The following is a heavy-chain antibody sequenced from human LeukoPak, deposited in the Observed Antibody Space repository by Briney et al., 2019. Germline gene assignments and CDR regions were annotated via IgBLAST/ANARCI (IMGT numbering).Heavy chain of an antibody. D-gene: IGHD2-2*01. J-gene: IGHJ4*02. Sequence: SETLSLTCTVSGGSISSYYWSWIRQPPGKGLEWIGYIYYSGSTNYNPSLKSRVTISLDTSKNQFSLKLSSVTAADTAVYYCARIVPAANLYFDHWGQGTLVTVSS. V-gene: IGHV4-59*01. CDR3: ARIVPAANLYFDH. CDR2: IYYSGST. CDR1: GGSISSYY.